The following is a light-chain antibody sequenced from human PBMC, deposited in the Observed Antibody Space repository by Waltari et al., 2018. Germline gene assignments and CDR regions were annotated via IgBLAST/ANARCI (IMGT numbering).Light chain of an antibody. Sequence: EIVLTQSPGTLSLSPGERATLSCRASQSVGKYLAWYQQKPGQAPRLLIYHTSTRATGIPDRFSGSWSGTDFSLTISRLEPEDFAVYHCQMYVNLPATFGQGTKVEI. J-gene: IGKJ1*01. V-gene: IGKV3-20*01. CDR3: QMYVNLPAT. CDR1: QSVGKY. CDR2: HTS.